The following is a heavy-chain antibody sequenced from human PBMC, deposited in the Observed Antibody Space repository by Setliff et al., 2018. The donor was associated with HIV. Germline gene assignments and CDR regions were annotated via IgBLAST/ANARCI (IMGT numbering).Heavy chain of an antibody. CDR1: VGSISSGSYY. CDR3: ARLGDYSSGWYFDS. CDR2: IYTSGST. Sequence: PSETLSLTCTVSVGSISSGSYYWSWIRQPAGKGLEWIGRIYTSGSTNYSPSHKSRVTISLDMSKNQFSLKLRSVTAADTAVYYCARLGDYSSGWYFDSWGQGTLVTVSS. D-gene: IGHD6-19*01. J-gene: IGHJ4*02. V-gene: IGHV4-61*02.